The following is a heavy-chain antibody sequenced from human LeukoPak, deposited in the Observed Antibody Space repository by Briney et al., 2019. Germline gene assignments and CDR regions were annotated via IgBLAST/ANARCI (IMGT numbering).Heavy chain of an antibody. Sequence: PWQTVTLICTVSDDSISTNSYYWTWIRQPPGKGLEWVASLHYSDTPDYSPSLSSRISIFVDTSKRQFSLQVRSVTASDTAMYYCSRGDDSYKQGNFWGQGTLVPVSS. CDR2: LHYSDTP. CDR1: DDSISTNSYY. V-gene: IGHV4-39*01. D-gene: IGHD5-24*01. J-gene: IGHJ4*02. CDR3: SRGDDSYKQGNF.